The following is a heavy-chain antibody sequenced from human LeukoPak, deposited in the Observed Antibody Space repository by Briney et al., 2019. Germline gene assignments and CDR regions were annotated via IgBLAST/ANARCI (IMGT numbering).Heavy chain of an antibody. D-gene: IGHD2-15*01. Sequence: PGGSLRLSCAASGFTFSSYAMSWVRQAPGKGLEWVSAISGSGGSTYYADSVKGRFTISRDNSKNTLYLQMNSLRAEDTAVYYCAKAPTKYCSGGSCPSGDYYGMDVWGQGTTVTVSS. J-gene: IGHJ6*02. CDR2: ISGSGGST. CDR1: GFTFSSYA. CDR3: AKAPTKYCSGGSCPSGDYYGMDV. V-gene: IGHV3-23*01.